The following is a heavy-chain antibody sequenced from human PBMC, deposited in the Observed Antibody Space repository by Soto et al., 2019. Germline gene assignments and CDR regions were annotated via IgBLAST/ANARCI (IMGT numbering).Heavy chain of an antibody. CDR2: INPNSGAT. CDR1: GYTFTDHY. V-gene: IGHV1-2*02. D-gene: IGHD3-3*01. CDR3: ARDGALHDDFWSGWFDL. Sequence: ASVKVSCKAPGYTFTDHYIHWVRQAPGQGLECMGWINPNSGATSYAQKFQDRVTMTRDTSISTAYMELSRLRSDDTAVYYCARDGALHDDFWSGWFDLWGQGTLVTVSS. J-gene: IGHJ5*02.